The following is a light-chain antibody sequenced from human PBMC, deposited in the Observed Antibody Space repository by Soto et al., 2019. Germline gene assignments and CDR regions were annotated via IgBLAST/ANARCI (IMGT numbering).Light chain of an antibody. CDR2: GNS. J-gene: IGLJ2*01. CDR3: QSYDSSLSGVV. Sequence: QPVLTQPPSVSGAPGQRVTISCTGSSSNSRAYYDVHWYQQLPGTAPKLLIFGNSNRPSGVPDRFSGSKSGTSASLAITGLQAEDEADYYCQSYDSSLSGVVFGGGTKVTVL. CDR1: SSNSRAYYD. V-gene: IGLV1-40*01.